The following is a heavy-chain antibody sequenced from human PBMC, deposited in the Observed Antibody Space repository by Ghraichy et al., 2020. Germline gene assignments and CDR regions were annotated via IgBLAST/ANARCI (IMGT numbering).Heavy chain of an antibody. J-gene: IGHJ3*02. D-gene: IGHD3-10*01. Sequence: GGSLRLSCAASGFTFDDYAMHWVRHAPGKGLEWVSGISWNSGSIGYADSVKGRFTISRDNAKNSLYLQMNSLRAEDTALYYCAKDINYYGSGSYFDAFDIWGQGTMVTVSS. V-gene: IGHV3-9*01. CDR2: ISWNSGSI. CDR1: GFTFDDYA. CDR3: AKDINYYGSGSYFDAFDI.